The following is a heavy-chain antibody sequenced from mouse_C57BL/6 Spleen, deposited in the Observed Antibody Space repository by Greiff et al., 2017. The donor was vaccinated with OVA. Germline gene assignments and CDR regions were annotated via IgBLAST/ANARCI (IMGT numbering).Heavy chain of an antibody. J-gene: IGHJ3*01. V-gene: IGHV3-6*01. D-gene: IGHD2-3*01. CDR3: AREGGLLPFAY. CDR1: GYSITSGYY. Sequence: EVKLMESGPGLVKPSQSLSLTCSVTGYSITSGYYWNWIRQFPGNKLEWMGYISYDGSNNYNPSLKNRISITRDTSKNQFFLKLNSVTTEDTATYYCAREGGLLPFAYWGQGTLVTVSA. CDR2: ISYDGSN.